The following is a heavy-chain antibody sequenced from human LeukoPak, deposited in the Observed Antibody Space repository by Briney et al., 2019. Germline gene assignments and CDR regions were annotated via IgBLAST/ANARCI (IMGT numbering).Heavy chain of an antibody. V-gene: IGHV3-74*01. Sequence: GGSLRLSCAASGFTFSTYWMHWVRQAPGKGLVWVSRTNSDGSTTSYADSVKGRFTISRDNAKNTLYLQMNSLRAEDTAVYYCARVATGSYHFDYWGQGTLATVSS. CDR3: ARVATGSYHFDY. CDR2: TNSDGSTT. CDR1: GFTFSTYW. D-gene: IGHD3-16*01. J-gene: IGHJ4*02.